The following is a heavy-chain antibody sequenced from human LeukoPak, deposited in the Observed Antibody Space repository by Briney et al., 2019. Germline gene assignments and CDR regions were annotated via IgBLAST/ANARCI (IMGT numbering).Heavy chain of an antibody. D-gene: IGHD5-24*01. J-gene: IGHJ4*02. CDR2: IIPIFGTA. CDR1: GGTFSSYA. Sequence: GASVKVSCKASGGTFSSYAISWVRQAPGQGLEWMGGIIPIFGTANYAQKFQGRVTITADESTSTAYMELNSLRAEDTAIYYCAKVWGDGYTFRYYFDSWGQGTLVTVSS. V-gene: IGHV1-69*13. CDR3: AKVWGDGYTFRYYFDS.